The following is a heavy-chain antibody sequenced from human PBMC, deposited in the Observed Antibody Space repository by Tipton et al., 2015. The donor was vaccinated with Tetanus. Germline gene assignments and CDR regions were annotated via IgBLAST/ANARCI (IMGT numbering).Heavy chain of an antibody. CDR1: GFTFSSYN. D-gene: IGHD3-3*01. J-gene: IGHJ5*01. CDR3: ARDFRPIFGVAHPFDS. Sequence: SLRLSCAASGFTFSSYNMNWVRQAPGKGLEWPSYISGTGSTIDYADSVKGRFTISRDNAKNSLYLQMNGLRDDDTAVYFCARDFRPIFGVAHPFDSWGQGTLVTVSS. V-gene: IGHV3-48*02. CDR2: ISGTGSTI.